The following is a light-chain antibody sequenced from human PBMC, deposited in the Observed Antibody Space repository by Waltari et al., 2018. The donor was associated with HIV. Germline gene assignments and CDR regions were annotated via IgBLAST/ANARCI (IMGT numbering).Light chain of an antibody. CDR3: AAWDDSLNGPL. J-gene: IGLJ2*01. Sequence: QSVLTQPPSASGTPGQRVTIPRSGSSPNVGRNSVRWYRQFPGTAPKLLIYKPNQRPSGVPDRFSGSKSGTSASLAISGLQSDDESVYYCAAWDDSLNGPLFGGGTQLTVL. CDR2: KPN. V-gene: IGLV1-44*01. CDR1: SPNVGRNS.